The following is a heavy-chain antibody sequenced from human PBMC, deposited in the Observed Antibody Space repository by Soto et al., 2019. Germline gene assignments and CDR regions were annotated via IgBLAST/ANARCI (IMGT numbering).Heavy chain of an antibody. V-gene: IGHV3-21*06. CDR3: ARVRSTGSGYFDY. D-gene: IGHD1-1*01. CDR1: DFTFSIYT. CDR2: ISDGSGYI. Sequence: GGSLRLSCAASDFTFSIYTMTWVRQAPGKGLEWVSSISDGSGYIYYADSVKGRFTISRDNAKNALYLQMNSQRPEDTAVYYCARVRSTGSGYFDYWGPGTLVTVSS. J-gene: IGHJ4*02.